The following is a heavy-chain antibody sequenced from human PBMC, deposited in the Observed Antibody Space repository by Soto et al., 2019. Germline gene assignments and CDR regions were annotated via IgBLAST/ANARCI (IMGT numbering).Heavy chain of an antibody. CDR1: GDSIGSSTYY. Sequence: SETLSLTCTVSGDSIGSSTYYWGWIRQPPGKGLEWIGSMFYSGNTYYNPSLKSRVTLSIDTSKNQFSLKLNSVTAADTAVYYCVSPEGYYDSSGYTLVYWGQGTLVTVSS. CDR3: VSPEGYYDSSGYTLVY. J-gene: IGHJ4*02. CDR2: MFYSGNT. V-gene: IGHV4-39*01. D-gene: IGHD3-22*01.